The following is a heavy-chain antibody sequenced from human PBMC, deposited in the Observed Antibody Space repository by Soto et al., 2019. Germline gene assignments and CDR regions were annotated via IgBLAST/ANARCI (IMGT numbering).Heavy chain of an antibody. CDR2: IYYSGST. CDR1: GGSISSGGNY. Sequence: QVQLQESGPGLVKPSQTLSLTCTVSGGSISSGGNYWSWIRQHPGKGLEWIGYIYYSGSTYYNPPLQGRVTISVDTSKNQFSLKLSSVTAADTAVYYCARGRGEAGVLTWGQGTLVTVSS. J-gene: IGHJ5*02. V-gene: IGHV4-31*03. D-gene: IGHD3-9*01. CDR3: ARGRGEAGVLT.